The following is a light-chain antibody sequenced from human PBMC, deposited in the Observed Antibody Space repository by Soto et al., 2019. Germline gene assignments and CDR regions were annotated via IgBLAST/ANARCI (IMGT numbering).Light chain of an antibody. CDR2: SNN. Sequence: QSVLTHPPSASGTPGQRVTISCSGSSSNIGSNYVYWYQQLPGTAPKLLIYSNNQRPSGVPDRFSGSKSGTSASLAISGLRSEDEADYYCAAWDDSLLFGGGTKVTVL. J-gene: IGLJ2*01. CDR3: AAWDDSLL. V-gene: IGLV1-47*02. CDR1: SSNIGSNY.